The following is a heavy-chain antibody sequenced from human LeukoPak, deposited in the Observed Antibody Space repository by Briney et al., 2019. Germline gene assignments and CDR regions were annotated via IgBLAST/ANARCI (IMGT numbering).Heavy chain of an antibody. J-gene: IGHJ5*02. Sequence: PGGSLRLSCAASGFTFSDYYMSWIRQARGKGLEWVSYISTTSSYTDYADCVRGRFTISRENAKNLLYLQMNSLRPEDTAVYYCARDWYCSSSICYTDRNWFDPWGQGTLVTVSS. CDR3: ARDWYCSSSICYTDRNWFDP. V-gene: IGHV3-11*05. CDR2: ISTTSSYT. CDR1: GFTFSDYY. D-gene: IGHD2-2*02.